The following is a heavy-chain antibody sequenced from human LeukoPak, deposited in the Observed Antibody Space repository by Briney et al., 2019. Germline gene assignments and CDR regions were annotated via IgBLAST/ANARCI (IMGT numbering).Heavy chain of an antibody. CDR1: GGSISSGSYY. CDR3: ARGRRYSYGYVGYYYYYMDV. D-gene: IGHD5-18*01. Sequence: SQTLSLTCTVSGGSISSGSYYWSWIRQPAGKGLEWIGRIYTSGSTNYNPSLKSRVTISVDTSKNQFSLKLSSVTAADTAVYYCARGRRYSYGYVGYYYYYMDVWGKGTTVTVSS. V-gene: IGHV4-61*02. J-gene: IGHJ6*03. CDR2: IYTSGST.